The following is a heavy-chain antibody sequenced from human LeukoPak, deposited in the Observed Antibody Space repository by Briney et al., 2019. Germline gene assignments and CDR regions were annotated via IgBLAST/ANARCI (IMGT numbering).Heavy chain of an antibody. CDR2: ISAYNGNT. V-gene: IGHV1-18*01. CDR1: GGTFSSYA. D-gene: IGHD5-18*01. Sequence: ASVKVSCKASGGTFSSYAISWVRQAPGQGLEWMGWISAYNGNTNYAQKLQGRVTMTTDTSTSTAYMELRSLRSDDTAVYYCARDLGYSYGTELDYWGQGTLVTVSS. J-gene: IGHJ4*02. CDR3: ARDLGYSYGTELDY.